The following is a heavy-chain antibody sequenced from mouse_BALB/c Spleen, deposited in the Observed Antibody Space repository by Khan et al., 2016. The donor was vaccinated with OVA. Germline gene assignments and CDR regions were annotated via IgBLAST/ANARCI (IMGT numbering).Heavy chain of an antibody. D-gene: IGHD2-4*01. V-gene: IGHV1-80*01. CDR1: GYAFSTYW. CDR3: TRLVCYDYDDGNYYAMDY. CDR2: IYPGDGDT. Sequence: QVQLMQSGAELVRPGSSVKISCKASGYAFSTYWMNWVKQRPGQGLEWIGQIYPGDGDTNYNGKFKGKATLTADKSSSTVYRQLSSLTSEDSAVYFWTRLVCYDYDDGNYYAMDYWGQGTSVTVSS. J-gene: IGHJ4*01.